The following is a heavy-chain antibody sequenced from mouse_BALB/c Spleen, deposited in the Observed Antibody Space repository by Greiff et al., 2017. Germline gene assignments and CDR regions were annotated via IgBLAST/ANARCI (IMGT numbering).Heavy chain of an antibody. Sequence: EVMLVESGGGLVKPGGSLKLSCAASGFTFSDYYMYWVRQTPEKRLEWVATISDGGSYTYYPDSLKGRFTISRDNAKNNLYLQMSSLRSEDTAMYDCARDVYGSSYAMDYWGQGTSVTVAS. CDR2: ISDGGSYT. CDR3: ARDVYGSSYAMDY. V-gene: IGHV5-4*02. D-gene: IGHD1-1*01. CDR1: GFTFSDYY. J-gene: IGHJ4*01.